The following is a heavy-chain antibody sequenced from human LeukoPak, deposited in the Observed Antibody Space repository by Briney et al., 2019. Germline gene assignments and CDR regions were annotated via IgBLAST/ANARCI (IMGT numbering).Heavy chain of an antibody. Sequence: GGSLRLSCAASGFMFRSFEMYWVRQAPGKGLEWIAYISSGATTMYYADSVKGRFTISRDNSKNTLYLQMNSLRAEDTAVYYCARYYYDSSGYYYPIDYWGQGTLVTVSS. CDR2: ISSGATTM. CDR1: GFMFRSFE. J-gene: IGHJ4*02. D-gene: IGHD3-22*01. V-gene: IGHV3-48*03. CDR3: ARYYYDSSGYYYPIDY.